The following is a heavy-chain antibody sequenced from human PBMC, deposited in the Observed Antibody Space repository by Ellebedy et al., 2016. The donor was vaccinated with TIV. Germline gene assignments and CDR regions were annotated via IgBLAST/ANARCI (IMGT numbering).Heavy chain of an antibody. V-gene: IGHV3-23*01. J-gene: IGHJ4*02. CDR3: AKDIELIRGSLDH. D-gene: IGHD1-26*01. CDR2: IGGSGTPT. Sequence: GESLKISCAASGFSFSSCGMTWVRQAPGKGLEWVSAIGGSGTPTNYADFVRGRFTISRDNSKNTLYLEMNNLRAEDTAVYYCAKDIELIRGSLDHWGQGTLVTVSS. CDR1: GFSFSSCG.